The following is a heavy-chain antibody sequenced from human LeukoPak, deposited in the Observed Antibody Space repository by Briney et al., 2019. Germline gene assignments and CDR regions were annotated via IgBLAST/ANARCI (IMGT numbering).Heavy chain of an antibody. CDR2: ISSSSSYI. CDR1: GFTFSSYS. CDR3: AKRPVYDSSGYYFDY. J-gene: IGHJ4*02. Sequence: PGGSLRLSCAASGFTFSSYSMNWVRQAPGKGLEWVSSISSSSSYIYYADSVKGRFTISRDNAKNSLYLQMNSLRAEDTAVYYCAKRPVYDSSGYYFDYWGQGTLVTVSS. D-gene: IGHD3-22*01. V-gene: IGHV3-21*01.